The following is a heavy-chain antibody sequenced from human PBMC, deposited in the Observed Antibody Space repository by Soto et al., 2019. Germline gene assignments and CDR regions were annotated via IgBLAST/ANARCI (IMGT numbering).Heavy chain of an antibody. CDR2: IIPIFGTA. Sequence: ASVKVSCKASGGTFSSYAISWVRQAPGQGLEWMGGIIPIFGTANYAQKFQGRVTITADESTSTAYMELSSLRSEDTAVYYCARGYTSSSSAYYYYGMDVWGQGTTVTVSS. CDR1: GGTFSSYA. D-gene: IGHD6-6*01. CDR3: ARGYTSSSSAYYYYGMDV. J-gene: IGHJ6*02. V-gene: IGHV1-69*13.